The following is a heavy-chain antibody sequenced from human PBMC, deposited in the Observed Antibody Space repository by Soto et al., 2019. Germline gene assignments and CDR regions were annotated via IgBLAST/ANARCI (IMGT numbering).Heavy chain of an antibody. CDR1: GDSVSSKSAT. CDR3: ARALAGSYDY. CDR2: TYYRSKWSS. J-gene: IGHJ4*02. V-gene: IGHV6-1*01. Sequence: NPSETLSLTCAISGDSVSSKSATWNWIRQAPSRGLEWLGRTYYRSKWSSDYAVSLRGRITVSPESSKNQFSLRLTSLTPEDTAVYYCARALAGSYDYWGQGTLVTVSS. D-gene: IGHD3-10*01.